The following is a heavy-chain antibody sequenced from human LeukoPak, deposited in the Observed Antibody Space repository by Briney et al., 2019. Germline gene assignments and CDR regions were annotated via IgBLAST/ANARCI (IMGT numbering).Heavy chain of an antibody. CDR2: IIPIFGTA. D-gene: IGHD2-15*01. CDR3: ARSEIVVVVAATHRSYYYYGMDV. J-gene: IGHJ6*02. V-gene: IGHV1-69*13. Sequence: SVNVSCKASGGTFISYAISGVRQAPGQGLEWMGGIIPIFGTANYAQKFQGRVTITADESTSTAYMELSSLRYEDTAVYYCARSEIVVVVAATHRSYYYYGMDVWGQGTTVTVSS. CDR1: GGTFISYA.